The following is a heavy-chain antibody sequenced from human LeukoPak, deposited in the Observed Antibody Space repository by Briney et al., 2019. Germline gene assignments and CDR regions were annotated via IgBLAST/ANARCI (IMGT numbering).Heavy chain of an antibody. V-gene: IGHV1-18*01. J-gene: IGHJ4*02. Sequence: ASVTVSCKASGYTFTSYGISWVRQAPGQGLEWMGWISAHNGNTKNAQKIQGRVTMTTDTSTSTAYMELRSLGSADTAVYYCARDAPGRNYGDYRELDYWGQGTLVTVSS. CDR3: ARDAPGRNYGDYRELDY. D-gene: IGHD4-17*01. CDR1: GYTFTSYG. CDR2: ISAHNGNT.